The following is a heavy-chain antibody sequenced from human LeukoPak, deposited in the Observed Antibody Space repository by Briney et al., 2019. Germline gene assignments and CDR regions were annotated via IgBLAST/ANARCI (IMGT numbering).Heavy chain of an antibody. CDR3: ASNQLLLYYFDY. Sequence: SVKVSFKSSGGTFSSYAISWVPQAPGQGLEWMGRIIPILGIANYAQKFQGRVTITADKSTSTAYMELSSLRSEDTAVYYCASNQLLLYYFDYWGQGTLVTVSS. V-gene: IGHV1-69*04. J-gene: IGHJ4*02. CDR2: IIPILGIA. D-gene: IGHD2-2*01. CDR1: GGTFSSYA.